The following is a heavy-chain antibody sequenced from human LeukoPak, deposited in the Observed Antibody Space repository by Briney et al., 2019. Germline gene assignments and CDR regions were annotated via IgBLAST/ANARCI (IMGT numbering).Heavy chain of an antibody. CDR3: ARDSGNYHDSSGYYYFDY. V-gene: IGHV1-69*13. CDR1: GGTFSSYA. CDR2: IIPIFGTA. J-gene: IGHJ4*02. D-gene: IGHD3-22*01. Sequence: ASVTVSCKASGGTFSSYAISWVRQAPGQGLEWMGGIIPIFGTANYAQKFQGRVTITADESTSTAYMELSSLRSEDTAVYYCARDSGNYHDSSGYYYFDYWGQGTLVTVSS.